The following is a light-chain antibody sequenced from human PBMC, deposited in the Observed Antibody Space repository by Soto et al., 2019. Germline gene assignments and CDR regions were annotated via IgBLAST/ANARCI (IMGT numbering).Light chain of an antibody. CDR1: SSNIGADYD. Sequence: QSALTQPPSVSGAPGQRVTIFCTGSSSNIGADYDVHWYQQLPGTAPKLLIYGNSNRPSGVPDRFSGSKSGTSASLAITGLQAEDETDYYCQSYDSSLSGWVFGGGTKLTVL. V-gene: IGLV1-40*01. CDR3: QSYDSSLSGWV. J-gene: IGLJ3*02. CDR2: GNS.